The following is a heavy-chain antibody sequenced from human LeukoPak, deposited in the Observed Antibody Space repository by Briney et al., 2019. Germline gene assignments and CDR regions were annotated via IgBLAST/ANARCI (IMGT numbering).Heavy chain of an antibody. D-gene: IGHD3-22*01. CDR1: GFTVSSNY. Sequence: GGSLRLSCVASGFTVSSNYMTWVRQAPGKGLQWVSLIYSGGTKAYADSVKGRFTISRDNSKNTPNLQMTSLRAEDTAVYYCARETDYYDIGGAHYYCYMDVWGKGTTVTVSS. J-gene: IGHJ6*03. CDR3: ARETDYYDIGGAHYYCYMDV. V-gene: IGHV3-53*01. CDR2: IYSGGTK.